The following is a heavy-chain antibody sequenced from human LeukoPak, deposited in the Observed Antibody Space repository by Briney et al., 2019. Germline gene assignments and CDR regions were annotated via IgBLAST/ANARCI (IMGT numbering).Heavy chain of an antibody. J-gene: IGHJ4*02. D-gene: IGHD4-17*01. V-gene: IGHV4-38-2*01. CDR2: IYHSGST. CDR1: GYSISSGYY. CDR3: ARVGSTVTPNDY. Sequence: SETLSLTCAVSGYSISSGYYWGWVRQPPGKGLEWIGSIYHSGSTYYNPSLRSRVTISLDTSKYQFSLKLSSVTAADTAVYFCARVGSTVTPNDYWGQGTLVTVSS.